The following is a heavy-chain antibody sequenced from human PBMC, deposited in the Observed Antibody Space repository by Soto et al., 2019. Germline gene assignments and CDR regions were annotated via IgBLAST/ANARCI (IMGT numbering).Heavy chain of an antibody. V-gene: IGHV1-18*01. D-gene: IGHD3-16*02. CDR3: ARDIMITFGGVIADDAFDI. J-gene: IGHJ3*02. CDR1: GYTFTSYG. Sequence: ASVKVSCKASGYTFTSYGISWVRQAPGQGLEWMGWISAYNGNTNYAQKLQGRVTMTTDTSTSTAYMELRSLRSDDTAVYYCARDIMITFGGVIADDAFDIWGQGTMVTV. CDR2: ISAYNGNT.